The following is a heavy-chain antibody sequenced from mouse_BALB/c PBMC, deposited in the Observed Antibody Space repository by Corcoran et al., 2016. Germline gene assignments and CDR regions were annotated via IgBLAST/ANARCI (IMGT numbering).Heavy chain of an antibody. V-gene: IGHV1-84*02. CDR3: ARRGYDYDDGLYYAMDY. D-gene: IGHD2-4*01. Sequence: QIQLQQSGPELVKPGASVKISCKASGYTFTEYYINWVKQKPGQGLEWIGWIYPGSGSTKYNAKFKGTATLTVDTSSSTTYIQLSSLTSEDTAVYFCARRGYDYDDGLYYAMDYWGQGTSVTVSP. J-gene: IGHJ4*01. CDR2: IYPGSGST. CDR1: GYTFTEYY.